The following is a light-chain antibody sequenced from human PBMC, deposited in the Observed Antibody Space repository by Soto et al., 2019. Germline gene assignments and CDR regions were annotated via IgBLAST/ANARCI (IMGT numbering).Light chain of an antibody. Sequence: DIQMTQSPSTLSASVGDRVTITCRASQSMNDWLAWYQQKPGKPPKVLIYDASSLQSGVPSWFSGSGSGTEFTLTIGSLQPDDVATYYCLRYNAFSQTFGQGTKVEI. J-gene: IGKJ1*01. CDR1: QSMNDW. CDR2: DAS. CDR3: LRYNAFSQT. V-gene: IGKV1-5*01.